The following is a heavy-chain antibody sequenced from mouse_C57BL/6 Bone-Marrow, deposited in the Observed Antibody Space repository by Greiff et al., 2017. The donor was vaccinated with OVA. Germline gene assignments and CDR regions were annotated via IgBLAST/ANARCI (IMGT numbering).Heavy chain of an antibody. J-gene: IGHJ3*01. D-gene: IGHD2-5*01. CDR3: AGDRTSNYGPPWFAY. Sequence: QVQLKESGPGLVKPSQSLFLTCSITGFPITSGYYWIWIRQSPGKPLEWMGYITHSGETFYNPSLQSPISITRETSKNQFFLQLNSVTTEDTAMYYCAGDRTSNYGPPWFAYWGQGTLVTVSA. CDR1: GFPITSGYY. CDR2: ITHSGET. V-gene: IGHV12-3*01.